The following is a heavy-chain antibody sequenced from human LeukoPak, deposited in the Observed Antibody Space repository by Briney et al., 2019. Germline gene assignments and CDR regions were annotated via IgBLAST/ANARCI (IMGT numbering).Heavy chain of an antibody. V-gene: IGHV3-53*01. CDR1: GFTFSSYW. Sequence: PGGSLRLSCAASGFTFSSYWMSWVRQAPGKGLEWVSVIYSGGSTYYADSVKGRFTISRDNSKNTLYLQMNSLRAEDTAVYYCAREVRSSGKIWGQGTLVTVSS. CDR3: AREVRSSGKI. CDR2: IYSGGST. D-gene: IGHD3-22*01. J-gene: IGHJ4*02.